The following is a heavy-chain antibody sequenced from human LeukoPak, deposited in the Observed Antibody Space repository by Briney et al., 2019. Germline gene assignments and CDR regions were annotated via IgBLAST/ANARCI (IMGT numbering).Heavy chain of an antibody. D-gene: IGHD5-12*01. CDR3: ARGYEGGYYYYMDV. Sequence: ASVKVSCKASGYTFTSYGINWVRQATGQGLEWMGWMNPNSGNTGYAQKFQGRVTITRNTSISTAYMELSSLRSEDTAVYYCARGYEGGYYYYMDVWGKGTTVTVSS. J-gene: IGHJ6*03. CDR1: GYTFTSYG. V-gene: IGHV1-8*03. CDR2: MNPNSGNT.